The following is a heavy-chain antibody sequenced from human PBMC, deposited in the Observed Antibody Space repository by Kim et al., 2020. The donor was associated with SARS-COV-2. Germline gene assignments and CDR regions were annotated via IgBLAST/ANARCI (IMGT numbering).Heavy chain of an antibody. J-gene: IGHJ4*02. Sequence: GESLKISCKGSGYSFTSYWISWVRQMPGKGLEWMGRIDPSDSYTNYSPSFQGHVTISADKSISTAYLQWSSLKASDTAMYYCATFHTVTGYSYGKGDFDYWGQGTLVTVSS. CDR1: GYSFTSYW. V-gene: IGHV5-10-1*01. CDR2: IDPSDSYT. CDR3: ATFHTVTGYSYGKGDFDY. D-gene: IGHD5-18*01.